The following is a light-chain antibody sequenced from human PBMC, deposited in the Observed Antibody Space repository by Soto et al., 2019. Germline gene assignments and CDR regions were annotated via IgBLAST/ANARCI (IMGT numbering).Light chain of an antibody. J-gene: IGKJ2*01. V-gene: IGKV3-20*01. CDR2: GAS. Sequence: EIVLTQSPGTLSLSPGERATLSCRASQSVSSSYLAWYQQKPGQAPRLLIYGASSRATGIPDRFSGSGSGTEFTLTISRLEPADYAVYYCQQYGSSPRGYTFGQGTKLEIK. CDR1: QSVSSSY. CDR3: QQYGSSPRGYT.